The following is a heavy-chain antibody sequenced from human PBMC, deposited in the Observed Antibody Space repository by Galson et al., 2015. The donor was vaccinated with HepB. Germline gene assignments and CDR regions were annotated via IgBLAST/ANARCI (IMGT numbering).Heavy chain of an antibody. CDR3: ARDRFRGMNTGGGVIDEN. D-gene: IGHD3-16*02. CDR2: ISAYNGNT. J-gene: IGHJ4*02. CDR1: GYTFTSYG. V-gene: IGHV1-18*04. Sequence: SVKVSCKASGYTFTSYGISWVRQAPGQGLEWVGWISAYNGNTNYAQKLQGRVAMTTDTSTNTAYMELRSLRPGDTAVYYCARDRFRGMNTGGGVIDENWGQGTLITVSS.